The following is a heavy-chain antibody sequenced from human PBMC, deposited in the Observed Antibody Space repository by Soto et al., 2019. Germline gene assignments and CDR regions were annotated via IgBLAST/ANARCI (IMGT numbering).Heavy chain of an antibody. CDR2: ISWNSGSI. J-gene: IGHJ4*02. V-gene: IGHV3-9*01. D-gene: IGHD5-12*01. CDR1: GFTFDDYA. Sequence: EVQLVESGGGLVQPGRSLRLSCAASGFTFDDYAMHWVRQAPGKGLEWVSGISWNSGSIGYADSVKGRFTISRDNAKNSLYLQMNSRRAEDTALYYCAKDIGGYDWAFDYWGQVTLLTVCS. CDR3: AKDIGGYDWAFDY.